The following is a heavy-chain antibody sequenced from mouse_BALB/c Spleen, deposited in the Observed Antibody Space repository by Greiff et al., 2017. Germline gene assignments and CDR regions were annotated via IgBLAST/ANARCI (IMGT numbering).Heavy chain of an antibody. V-gene: IGHV5-2*01. D-gene: IGHD1-1*02. J-gene: IGHJ4*01. Sequence: EVQLVESGGGLVQPGESLKLSCESNEYEFPSHDMSWVRKTPEKRLEWVASISSGGSTYYPDSVKGRFTISRDNARNILYLQMSSLRSEDTAMYYCARASLWDYWGQGTSVTVSS. CDR1: EYEFPSHD. CDR3: ARASLWDY. CDR2: ISSGGST.